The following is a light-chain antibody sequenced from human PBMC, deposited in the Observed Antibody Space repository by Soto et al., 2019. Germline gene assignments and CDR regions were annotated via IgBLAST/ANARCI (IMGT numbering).Light chain of an antibody. V-gene: IGLV2-14*03. Sequence: AITQPASVSGSPGQPITISCTGTSSDIGGYNYVSWYQQHPGKGPKLMIYDVSSRPSGVSHRFSGSKSGDTASLTISGLQAEDEADYYCSSYTSSSTVVFGGGTKVTVL. J-gene: IGLJ2*01. CDR1: SSDIGGYNY. CDR3: SSYTSSSTVV. CDR2: DVS.